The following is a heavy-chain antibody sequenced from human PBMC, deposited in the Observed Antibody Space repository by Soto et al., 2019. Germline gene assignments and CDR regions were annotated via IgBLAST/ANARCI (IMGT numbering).Heavy chain of an antibody. CDR3: AKDRFLEVWFGEFAFDI. D-gene: IGHD3-10*01. CDR2: ISGSGGST. Sequence: EVQLLESGGGLVQPGGSLRLSCAASGFTFSSYAMSWVRQAPGMGLEWVSAISGSGGSTYYADSVKGRFTISRDNSKNTLYLQMNSLRAEDTAVYYCAKDRFLEVWFGEFAFDIWGQGTMVTVSS. J-gene: IGHJ3*02. V-gene: IGHV3-23*01. CDR1: GFTFSSYA.